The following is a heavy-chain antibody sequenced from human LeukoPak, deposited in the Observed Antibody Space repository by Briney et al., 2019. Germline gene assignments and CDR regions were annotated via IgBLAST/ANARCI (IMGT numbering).Heavy chain of an antibody. CDR3: ARSHQQRHYYSSLVRLEWFDP. CDR1: GYSFSSYW. Sequence: GESLKISCKGSGYSFSSYWIGWVRQQPGKGLEWVGFIYPSDSDTRYNPSFEGRVIISADKSINTAYLEWSSLEASDTAIYFCARSHQQRHYYSSLVRLEWFDPWGQGTLVTVSS. CDR2: IYPSDSDT. D-gene: IGHD3-22*01. J-gene: IGHJ5*02. V-gene: IGHV5-51*01.